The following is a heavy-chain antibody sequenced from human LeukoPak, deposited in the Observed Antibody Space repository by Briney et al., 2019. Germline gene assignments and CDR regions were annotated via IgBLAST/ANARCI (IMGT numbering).Heavy chain of an antibody. V-gene: IGHV3-21*01. Sequence: AGGSLRLSCAASGFTFSSYTMNWVRQAPGKGLEWVSSISSSSNYIYYGDSVKGRFTISRDNAKNSLYLQMNSLRAEDTAVYYCATSAQWYFDLWGRGTLVTVSS. CDR1: GFTFSSYT. CDR3: ATSAQWYFDL. CDR2: ISSSSNYI. J-gene: IGHJ2*01.